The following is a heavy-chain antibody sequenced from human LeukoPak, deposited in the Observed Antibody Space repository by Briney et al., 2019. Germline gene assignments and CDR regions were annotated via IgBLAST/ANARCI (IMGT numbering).Heavy chain of an antibody. J-gene: IGHJ6*03. V-gene: IGHV3-66*04. CDR1: EFSVGSNY. CDR2: IYSGGST. D-gene: IGHD3-10*01. CDR3: ARHATRGRLNYYYYYMDV. Sequence: GGSLRLSCAASEFSVGSNYMTWVRQAPGKGLEWVSLIYSGGSTYYADSVKGRFTISRDNSKNTLYLQMNSLRAEDTAVYYCARHATRGRLNYYYYYMDVWGKGTTVTISS.